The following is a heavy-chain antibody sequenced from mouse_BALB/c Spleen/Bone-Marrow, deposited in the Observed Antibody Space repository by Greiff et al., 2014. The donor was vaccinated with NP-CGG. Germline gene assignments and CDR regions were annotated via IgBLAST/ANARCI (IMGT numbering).Heavy chain of an antibody. J-gene: IGHJ2*01. V-gene: IGHV5-4*02. Sequence: EVKLEESGGGLMKPGGSLKLSCAASGFTFSDYYMYWVRQTREKRLEWVATISDGGTYSYYADSVKGRFTISRDNAKSNLYLQMNSPKSEDTAMYYCARDMGDYWGQGTTLTVSS. CDR2: ISDGGTYS. CDR3: ARDMGDY. CDR1: GFTFSDYY. D-gene: IGHD1-1*02.